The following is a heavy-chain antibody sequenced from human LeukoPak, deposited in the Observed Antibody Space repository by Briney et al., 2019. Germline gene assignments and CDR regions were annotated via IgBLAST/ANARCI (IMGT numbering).Heavy chain of an antibody. V-gene: IGHV3-23*01. CDR2: ISDSGGNT. CDR1: GFTFNSYA. J-gene: IGHJ4*02. CDR3: AKDRYCSSTSCYGVIDY. D-gene: IGHD2-2*01. Sequence: GASLRLSCAASGFTFNSYAMRWVRHAPGEGLEGVTVISDSGGNTYYTVSVKGRFTISRDNSKNTLYLQMNSLTAEDTAVYYCAKDRYCSSTSCYGVIDYWGQGTLVTVSS.